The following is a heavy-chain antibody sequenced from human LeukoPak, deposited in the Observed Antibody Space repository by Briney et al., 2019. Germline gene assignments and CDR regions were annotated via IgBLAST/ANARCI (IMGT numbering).Heavy chain of an antibody. Sequence: GCLRLSCAASVFTFISYWIHWVRQAPGKGRVWVSRINSDVRSTRYADSVKSRFTFSRDNAKNTLYLQMNRLRDEDPAVYYCARAGSYGVSTLDYWGQGTLVTVSS. CDR3: ARAGSYGVSTLDY. CDR1: VFTFISYW. J-gene: IGHJ4*02. CDR2: INSDVRST. V-gene: IGHV3-74*01. D-gene: IGHD5-18*01.